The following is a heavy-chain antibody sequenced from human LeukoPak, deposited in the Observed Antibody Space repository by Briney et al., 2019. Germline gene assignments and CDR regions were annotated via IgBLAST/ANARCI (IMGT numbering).Heavy chain of an antibody. V-gene: IGHV1-8*01. CDR2: MNPNSGNT. CDR3: ARRALGYCSGGSCITS. J-gene: IGHJ3*01. Sequence: ASVKVSCKASGYTFTSYDINWVRQATGQGLEWMGWMNPNSGNTGYAQKFQGRVTMTRNTSISTAYMELSSLRSEVTAVYYCARRALGYCSGGSCITSWGQGTMVTVSS. CDR1: GYTFTSYD. D-gene: IGHD2-15*01.